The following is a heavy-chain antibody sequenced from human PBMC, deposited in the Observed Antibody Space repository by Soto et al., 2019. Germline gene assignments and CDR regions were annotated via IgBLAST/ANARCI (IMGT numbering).Heavy chain of an antibody. CDR1: SGSISSGEYY. V-gene: IGHV4-30-4*01. Sequence: SETLSLTCTVSSGSISSGEYYWSWLRQPPGKGLEWIGYIFSSGSTHYNASLKSRLTISVDTSQNQFSLQLTSVTATDTAVYYCARGRFGEIHDYWGHGTLVTVSS. CDR2: IFSSGST. CDR3: ARGRFGEIHDY. D-gene: IGHD3-10*01. J-gene: IGHJ4*01.